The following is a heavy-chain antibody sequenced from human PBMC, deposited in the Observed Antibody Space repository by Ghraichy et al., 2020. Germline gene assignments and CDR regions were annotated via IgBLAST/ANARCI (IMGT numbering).Heavy chain of an antibody. D-gene: IGHD5-12*01. CDR3: AREALAIVWAAGCIDY. Sequence: GGSLRLSCAASGFTFSSYWMSWVRQAPGKGLEWVANIKQDGSEKYYVDSVKGRFTISRDNAKNSLYLQMNSLRAEDTAVYYCAREALAIVWAAGCIDYWGQGTLVTVSS. V-gene: IGHV3-7*01. CDR1: GFTFSSYW. J-gene: IGHJ4*02. CDR2: IKQDGSEK.